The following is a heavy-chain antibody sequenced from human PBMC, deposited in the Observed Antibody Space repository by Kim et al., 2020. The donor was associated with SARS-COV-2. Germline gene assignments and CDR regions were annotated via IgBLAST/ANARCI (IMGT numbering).Heavy chain of an antibody. CDR3: ARIVWFGESFHFDY. Sequence: PSLKSRVTISVDTSKNQFSLKLSSVTAADTAVYYCARIVWFGESFHFDYWGQGTLVTVSS. D-gene: IGHD3-10*01. V-gene: IGHV4-31*02. J-gene: IGHJ4*02.